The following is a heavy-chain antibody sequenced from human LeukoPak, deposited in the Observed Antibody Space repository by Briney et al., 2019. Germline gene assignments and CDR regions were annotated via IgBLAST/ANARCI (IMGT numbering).Heavy chain of an antibody. J-gene: IGHJ1*01. D-gene: IGHD1-26*01. V-gene: IGHV3-7*02. CDR1: GFTFRTSW. CDR3: ASGSYSPEYFQH. Sequence: GGSLRPSCAASGFTFRTSWTSWVRQAPGKGLEGVANIKRDGSKIYYVDSVKGRFTISRDNDKNSLYLQMNSLRAEDTAVYYCASGSYSPEYFQHWGQGTLVTVSS. CDR2: IKRDGSKI.